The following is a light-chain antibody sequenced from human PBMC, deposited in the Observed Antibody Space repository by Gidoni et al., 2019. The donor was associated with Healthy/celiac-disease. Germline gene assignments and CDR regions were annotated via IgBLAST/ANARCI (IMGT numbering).Light chain of an antibody. J-gene: IGKJ1*01. V-gene: IGKV1-5*03. CDR2: NAS. CDR1: QSISSW. Sequence: DIQMTPSPSTLSASVGDRVTITCRASQSISSWLSWYQQKPGKAPKLLIYNASSLESGVPSRFSGSGSGKEFTLTISSLQPDDFATYYCQQYNSYSRTFGQGTKVEIK. CDR3: QQYNSYSRT.